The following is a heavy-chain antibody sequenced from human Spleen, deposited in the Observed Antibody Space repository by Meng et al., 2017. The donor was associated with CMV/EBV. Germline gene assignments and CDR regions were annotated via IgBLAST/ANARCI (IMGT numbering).Heavy chain of an antibody. Sequence: GGSLRLSCAASGFTFSSYWMHWVRQAPGKGLVWVSRINSDGSSTSYADSVKGRFTISRDNAKNTQYLQMNSLRAEDTAVYYCARDTRTLYYYYGMDVWGQGTTVTVSS. J-gene: IGHJ6*02. D-gene: IGHD2-15*01. V-gene: IGHV3-74*01. CDR1: GFTFSSYW. CDR2: INSDGSST. CDR3: ARDTRTLYYYYGMDV.